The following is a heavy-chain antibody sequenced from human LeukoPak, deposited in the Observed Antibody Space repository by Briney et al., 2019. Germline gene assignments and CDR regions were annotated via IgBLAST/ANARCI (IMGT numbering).Heavy chain of an antibody. Sequence: ASVKVSCKASGGTLTSYVLNWVRQAPGQGPEWLGGFIPTFGTTNYAQRFHDRVTITTDKFTNTAYLELSSLRSEDTAVYYCAISPPLVTLHFYYFMDVWGTGTTVTISS. D-gene: IGHD4-11*01. CDR3: AISPPLVTLHFYYFMDV. CDR2: FIPTFGTT. CDR1: GGTLTSYV. J-gene: IGHJ6*03. V-gene: IGHV1-69*05.